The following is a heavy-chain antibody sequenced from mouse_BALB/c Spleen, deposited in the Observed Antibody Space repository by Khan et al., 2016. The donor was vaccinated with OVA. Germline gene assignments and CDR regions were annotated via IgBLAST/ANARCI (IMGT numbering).Heavy chain of an antibody. D-gene: IGHD2-10*01. CDR1: GNTFTNYG. CDR3: ARPPYFSYVMVY. V-gene: IGHV9-3-1*01. J-gene: IGHJ4*01. CDR2: INTYTGET. Sequence: QIQLVQSGPELKKPGETVKISCKASGNTFTNYGMNWVKQSPGKGLKWMGWINTYTGETTYADDFKGRFAFSLDTSASTAYLQINNLKNEDTATYFCARPPYFSYVMVYWGQGTSVTVSS.